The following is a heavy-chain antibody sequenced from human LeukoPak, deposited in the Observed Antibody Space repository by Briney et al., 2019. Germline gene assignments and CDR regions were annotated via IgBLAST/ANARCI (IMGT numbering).Heavy chain of an antibody. CDR1: GFTFSSYA. D-gene: IGHD1-26*01. CDR3: ALHHGNYYLGRWFDP. J-gene: IGHJ5*02. CDR2: TSGSGGST. V-gene: IGHV3-23*01. Sequence: GGSLRLSCAASGFTFSSYAMSWVRQAPGKGLEWVSATSGSGGSTYYADSVKGRFTISRDNSKNTLYVQMNSLRAEDTAVYYCALHHGNYYLGRWFDPRGQGTLATVSS.